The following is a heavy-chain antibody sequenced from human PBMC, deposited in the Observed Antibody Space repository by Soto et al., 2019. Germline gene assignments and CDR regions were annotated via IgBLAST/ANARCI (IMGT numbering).Heavy chain of an antibody. D-gene: IGHD4-17*01. Sequence: GGSLRLSCAASGFTFSSYAMHWVRQAPGKGLEWVAVISYDGSNKYYADSVKGRFTISRDNSKNTLYLQMNSLRAEDTAVYYCARDWGLRYYFDYWGQGTLVTVS. CDR2: ISYDGSNK. CDR1: GFTFSSYA. V-gene: IGHV3-30-3*01. J-gene: IGHJ4*02. CDR3: ARDWGLRYYFDY.